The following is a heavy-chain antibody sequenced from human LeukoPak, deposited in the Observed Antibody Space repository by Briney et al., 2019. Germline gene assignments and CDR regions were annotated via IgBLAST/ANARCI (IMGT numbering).Heavy chain of an antibody. D-gene: IGHD7-27*01. CDR1: GFTFSSYS. CDR2: ISSSSSYI. Sequence: PGGSLRLSCAASGFTFSSYSMNWARQAPGKGLEWVSSISSSSSYIYYADSVKGRFTISRDNAKNSLYLQMNSLRAEDTAVYYCARERPVNWGLFDYWGQGTLVTVSS. J-gene: IGHJ4*02. V-gene: IGHV3-21*01. CDR3: ARERPVNWGLFDY.